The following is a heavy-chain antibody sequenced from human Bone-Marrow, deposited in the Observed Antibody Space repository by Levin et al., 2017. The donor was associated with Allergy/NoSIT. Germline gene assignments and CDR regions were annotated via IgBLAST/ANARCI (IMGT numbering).Heavy chain of an antibody. D-gene: IGHD3-3*01. J-gene: IGHJ6*03. CDR3: ARVRGFWSGYYSYYYYYYMDV. CDR2: ISSSGSTI. V-gene: IGHV3-11*01. CDR1: GFTFSDYY. Sequence: SGGSLRLSCAASGFTFSDYYMSWIRQAPGKGLEWVSYISSSGSTIYYADSVKGRFTISRDNAKNSLYLQMNSLRAEDTAVYYCARVRGFWSGYYSYYYYYYMDVWGKGTTVTVSS.